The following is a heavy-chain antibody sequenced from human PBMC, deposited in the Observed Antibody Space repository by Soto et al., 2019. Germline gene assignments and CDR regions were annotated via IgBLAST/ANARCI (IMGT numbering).Heavy chain of an antibody. V-gene: IGHV4-39*01. CDR3: ARLRTSDSVVVPGGIDP. Sequence: SETLSLTCTVSGGSISSSSYYWGWIRQPPGKGLEWIGSIYYSGSTYYNPSLKSRVTISVDTSKNQFSLKLSSVTAADTAVYYCARLRTSDSVVVPGGIDPWGQGTLVTVSS. D-gene: IGHD2-2*01. CDR2: IYYSGST. J-gene: IGHJ5*02. CDR1: GGSISSSSYY.